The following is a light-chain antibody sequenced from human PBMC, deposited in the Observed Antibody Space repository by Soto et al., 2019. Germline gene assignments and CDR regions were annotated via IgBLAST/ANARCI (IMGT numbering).Light chain of an antibody. CDR3: QQYNDWPPIT. CDR2: DAS. CDR1: QSVSSY. Sequence: IVLTQSPATLSLSPGERATLSCRASQSVSSYLAWYQQKPGQAPRLLIYDASTRATVIPARFSGSGSGTEFTLTISSLQSEDFAVYYCQQYNDWPPITFGQGTRLEIK. J-gene: IGKJ5*01. V-gene: IGKV3-15*01.